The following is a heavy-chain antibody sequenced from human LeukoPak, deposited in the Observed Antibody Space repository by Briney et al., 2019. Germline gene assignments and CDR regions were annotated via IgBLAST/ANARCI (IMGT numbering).Heavy chain of an antibody. V-gene: IGHV1-46*01. CDR1: GYTFTSYY. J-gene: IGHJ5*02. D-gene: IGHD2-15*01. CDR3: ARDAVVVVVAASNWFDP. CDR2: INPSGGST. Sequence: ASVKVSCKAFGYTFTSYYMHWVRQAPGQGLEWMGIINPSGGSTSYAQKFQGRVTMTRDMSTSTVYMELSSLRAEDTAVYYCARDAVVVVVAASNWFDPWGQGTLVTVSS.